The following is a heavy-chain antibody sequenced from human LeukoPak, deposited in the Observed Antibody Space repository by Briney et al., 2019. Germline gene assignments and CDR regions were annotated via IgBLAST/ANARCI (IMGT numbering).Heavy chain of an antibody. CDR3: AADLSNPRMGASYLDS. CDR1: GFTSTNFA. D-gene: IGHD3-16*01. Sequence: SVKVSCKASGFTSTNFAVQWVRQARGQRLEWIGWIIVGSGATKCAQDFQERVTITRDLSTSTLYMELRSLTSEDTAVYYCAADLSNPRMGASYLDSWGQGTLVTVSS. V-gene: IGHV1-58*01. J-gene: IGHJ4*02. CDR2: IIVGSGAT.